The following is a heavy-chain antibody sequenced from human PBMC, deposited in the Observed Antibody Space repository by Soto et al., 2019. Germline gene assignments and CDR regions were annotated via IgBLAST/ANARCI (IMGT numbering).Heavy chain of an antibody. D-gene: IGHD6-19*01. CDR3: ARDNAVAEFDY. CDR2: ISAYNGNT. CDR1: GYTFPSYG. V-gene: IGHV1-18*01. J-gene: IGHJ4*02. Sequence: ASVKVSCKASGYTFPSYGISWVRQAPGQGLEWMGWISAYNGNTNYAQKLQGRVTMTTDKSTSTAYMELSSLRSEDTAVYYCARDNAVAEFDYWGQGTLVTVSS.